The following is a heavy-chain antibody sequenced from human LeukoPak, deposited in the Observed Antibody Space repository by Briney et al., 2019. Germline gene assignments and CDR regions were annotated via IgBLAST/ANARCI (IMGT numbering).Heavy chain of an antibody. J-gene: IGHJ6*03. CDR1: GGTFSSYA. V-gene: IGHV1-69*06. CDR3: ARAPYSSGWYYMDV. CDR2: IIPIFGTA. Sequence: ASVKVSCKASGGTFSSYAISWVQQAPGQGLEWMGGIIPIFGTANYAQKFQGRVTITADKSTSTAYMELSSLRSEDTAVYYCARAPYSSGWYYMDVWGKGTTVTVSS. D-gene: IGHD6-19*01.